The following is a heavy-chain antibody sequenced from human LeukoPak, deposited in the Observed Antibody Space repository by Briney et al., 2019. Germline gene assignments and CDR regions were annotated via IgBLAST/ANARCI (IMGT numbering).Heavy chain of an antibody. Sequence: ASVKVSCKASGYTFTSYGISWVRQAPGQGLEWMGWISAYNGNTNYAQKLQGRVTMTTDTSTSTAYMELRGPRSDDAAVYYCARDFSGATGDYWGQGTLVTVSS. CDR1: GYTFTSYG. J-gene: IGHJ4*02. CDR2: ISAYNGNT. V-gene: IGHV1-18*01. CDR3: ARDFSGATGDY. D-gene: IGHD5-12*01.